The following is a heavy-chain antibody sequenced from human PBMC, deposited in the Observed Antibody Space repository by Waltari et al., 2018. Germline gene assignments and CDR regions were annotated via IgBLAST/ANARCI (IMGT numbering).Heavy chain of an antibody. J-gene: IGHJ4*02. V-gene: IGHV3-23*01. CDR1: GFIFNNYA. Sequence: EVQVLESGGGLVQPGGSLRLTCTASGFIFNNYAINWVRQAPGKEVEWVSGMNGYGDKTYYADSVRGRFTLSRDNSRNTLSLRMNSLRAEDTAVYYCAKAHFYDNSGYMENWGQGTLGTVSS. CDR3: AKAHFYDNSGYMEN. D-gene: IGHD3-22*01. CDR2: MNGYGDKT.